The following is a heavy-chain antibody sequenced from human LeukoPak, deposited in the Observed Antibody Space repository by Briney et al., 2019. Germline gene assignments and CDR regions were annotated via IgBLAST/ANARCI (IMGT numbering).Heavy chain of an antibody. Sequence: SETLSLTCTVSGGSISSSTSYWGWIRQPPGKGLEWIGSIYYSGSTSYNPSLKSRVTISVDTSKEQFSLKLDSVTAADTAVYYCARNASDSGTSYFDYWGQGTLVTVSS. CDR3: ARNASDSGTSYFDY. CDR2: IYYSGST. CDR1: GGSISSSTSY. V-gene: IGHV4-39*01. D-gene: IGHD1-26*01. J-gene: IGHJ4*02.